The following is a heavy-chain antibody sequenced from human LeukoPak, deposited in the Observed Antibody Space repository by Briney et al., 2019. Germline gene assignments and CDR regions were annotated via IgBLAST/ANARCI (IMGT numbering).Heavy chain of an antibody. D-gene: IGHD5-12*01. Sequence: PSETLSLTCAVYGGSFSGYYWSWIRQPPGKGLEWIGEINHSGSTNYNPSLKSRVTISVDTSKNQFSLKLSSMTAADTAVYYCAREGLEEWLRPNWFDPWGQGTLVTVSS. CDR2: INHSGST. CDR3: AREGLEEWLRPNWFDP. CDR1: GGSFSGYY. V-gene: IGHV4-34*01. J-gene: IGHJ5*02.